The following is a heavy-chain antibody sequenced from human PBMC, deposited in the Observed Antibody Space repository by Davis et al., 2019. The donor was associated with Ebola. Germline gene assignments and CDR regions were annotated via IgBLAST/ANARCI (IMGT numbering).Heavy chain of an antibody. CDR2: INPSGGST. J-gene: IGHJ2*01. CDR3: ARGHRRSSWYDGYFDL. Sequence: ASVKVSCKASAYTFSSFYMHWVRQAPRQGLEWMGIINPSGGSTDYAQTFQGRVTMTRDTFTSTVYMQLSSLRSEDTAVYYCARGHRRSSWYDGYFDLWGRGTLVTVSS. D-gene: IGHD6-13*01. V-gene: IGHV1-46*01. CDR1: AYTFSSFY.